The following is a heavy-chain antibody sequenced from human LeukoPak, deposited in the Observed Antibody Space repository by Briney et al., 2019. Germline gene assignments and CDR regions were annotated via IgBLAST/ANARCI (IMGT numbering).Heavy chain of an antibody. CDR3: ARGTPSPGYSSGWYREVSWFDP. V-gene: IGHV4-59*01. J-gene: IGHJ5*02. Sequence: SETLSLTCTVSGGSISSYYWSWIRQPPGKGLEWIGYIYYSGSTNYNPSLKSRVTISVDTSKNQFSLKLSSVTAADTAVYYCARGTPSPGYSSGWYREVSWFDPWGQGTLVTVSS. CDR1: GGSISSYY. CDR2: IYYSGST. D-gene: IGHD6-19*01.